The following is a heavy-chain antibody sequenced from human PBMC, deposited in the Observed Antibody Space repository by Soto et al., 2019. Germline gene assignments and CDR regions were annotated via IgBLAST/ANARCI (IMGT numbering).Heavy chain of an antibody. Sequence: ASVKVSCKASGYTFTSYDINWVRQATGQGLEWMGWMNPNSGNTGYAQKFQGRVTMTRSTSISTAYMELSSLRSEDTAVYYCARAYCSSTSCYGFGAFDIWGQGTMVTVSS. CDR3: ARAYCSSTSCYGFGAFDI. V-gene: IGHV1-8*01. J-gene: IGHJ3*02. D-gene: IGHD2-2*01. CDR2: MNPNSGNT. CDR1: GYTFTSYD.